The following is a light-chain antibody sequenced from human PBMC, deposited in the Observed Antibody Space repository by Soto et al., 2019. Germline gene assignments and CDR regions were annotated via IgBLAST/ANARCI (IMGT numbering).Light chain of an antibody. CDR2: LAS. Sequence: DIRMTQSPSSLSASVGDTVTITCRASQKIHNFVSWYQQKPGQAPKLLIFLASTLESGVPSRFGGSGSGTDFTLTISSLQPEDFATYYCQQSFSNPRTFGGGTKVNIK. CDR3: QQSFSNPRT. J-gene: IGKJ4*01. V-gene: IGKV1-39*01. CDR1: QKIHNF.